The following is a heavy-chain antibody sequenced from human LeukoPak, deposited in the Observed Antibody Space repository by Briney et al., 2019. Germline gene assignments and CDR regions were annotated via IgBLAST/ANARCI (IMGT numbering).Heavy chain of an antibody. CDR2: IKQDGSEK. J-gene: IGHJ4*02. CDR1: GFTFSSYW. V-gene: IGHV3-7*03. CDR3: AKDTSIAVAGTSGFDY. D-gene: IGHD6-19*01. Sequence: GGSLRLSCAASGFTFSSYWMSWVRQAPGKGLKWVANIKQDGSEKYYVDSVKGRFTISRDNAKNSLYLQMNSLRAEDTALYYCAKDTSIAVAGTSGFDYWGQGTLVTVSS.